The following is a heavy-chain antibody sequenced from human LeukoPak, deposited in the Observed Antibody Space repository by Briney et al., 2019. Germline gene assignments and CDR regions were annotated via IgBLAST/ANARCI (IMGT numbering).Heavy chain of an antibody. Sequence: GESLKISCKGSGYSFTSYWIGWVRQMPGKGLEWMGIIYPGDADTRYSPSFQGQVTISADKSISPAYLQWSSLKASDTAMYYCARRGYSYGYEEHDAFDIWGQGTMVTVSS. D-gene: IGHD5-18*01. CDR3: ARRGYSYGYEEHDAFDI. CDR2: IYPGDADT. CDR1: GYSFTSYW. V-gene: IGHV5-51*01. J-gene: IGHJ3*02.